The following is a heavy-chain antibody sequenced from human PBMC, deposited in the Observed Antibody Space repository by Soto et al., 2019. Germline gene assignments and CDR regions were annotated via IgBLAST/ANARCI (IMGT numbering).Heavy chain of an antibody. CDR1: GFTVSSNY. D-gene: IGHD5-18*01. CDR2: IYSGGST. J-gene: IGHJ6*02. Sequence: GWSLRLSCAASGFTVSSNYMSWVRQAPGKGLEWVSVIYSGGSTYYADSVKGRFTISRDNSKNTLYLQMNSLRAEDTAVYYCARELRGIQLWFESSGMDVWGQGTTVTV. V-gene: IGHV3-53*01. CDR3: ARELRGIQLWFESSGMDV.